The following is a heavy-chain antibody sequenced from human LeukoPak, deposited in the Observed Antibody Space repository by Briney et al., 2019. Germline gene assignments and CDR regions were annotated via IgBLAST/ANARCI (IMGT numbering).Heavy chain of an antibody. V-gene: IGHV4-59*01. J-gene: IGHJ4*02. CDR2: IYYSGNT. D-gene: IGHD6-13*01. CDR3: ARVREGSSWATFDY. Sequence: PSETLSLTCTVSGGSISSYYWSWIRQPPGKGLEWIGYIYYSGNTNYNPSLKSRVTISVDTSKNQFSLKLSSVTAADTAVYYCARVREGSSWATFDYWGQGTLVTVSS. CDR1: GGSISSYY.